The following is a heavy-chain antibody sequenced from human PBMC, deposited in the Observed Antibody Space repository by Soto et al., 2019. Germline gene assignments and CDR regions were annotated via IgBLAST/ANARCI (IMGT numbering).Heavy chain of an antibody. D-gene: IGHD3-16*01. CDR2: TSYDGGDK. V-gene: IGHV3-30*19. Sequence: QVQLVESGEGVVQPGTSLRVSSVGSGFTFRSYVIHWVRQAPGKGLEWVALTSYDGGDKYYGDSVRGRFTISRDNSRNTVDLQMDSLRLEDTALYYCARWGTTGGLDVWGQGTLVSVSS. CDR1: GFTFRSYV. CDR3: ARWGTTGGLDV. J-gene: IGHJ1*01.